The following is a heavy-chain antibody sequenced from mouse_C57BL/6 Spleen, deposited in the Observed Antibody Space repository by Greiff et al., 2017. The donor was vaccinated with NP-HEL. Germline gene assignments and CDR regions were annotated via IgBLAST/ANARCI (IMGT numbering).Heavy chain of an antibody. V-gene: IGHV1-82*01. CDR2: IYPGDGDT. CDR3: AREGITTDYFDY. CDR1: GYAFSSSW. Sequence: VQLVESGPELVKPGASVKISCKASGYAFSSSWMNWVKQRPGQGLELIGRIYPGDGDTNYNGKFKGKATLTADKSSSTAYMQLSSLTSEDSAVYFCAREGITTDYFDYWGQGTTLTVSS. J-gene: IGHJ2*01. D-gene: IGHD1-1*01.